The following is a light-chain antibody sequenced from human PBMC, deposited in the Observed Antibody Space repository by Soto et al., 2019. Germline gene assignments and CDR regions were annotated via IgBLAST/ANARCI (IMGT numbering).Light chain of an antibody. Sequence: EIVVTQSPASLSVSPGDGATLSCRASQTVASNVAWYQQKPGQGPRLLIHGASTRAAGVPARFSGSESGTDFPLTSSILQSEDFAVYYCQQYHNWPPQYTFGQGTRLQIK. V-gene: IGKV3-15*01. CDR2: GAS. J-gene: IGKJ2*01. CDR3: QQYHNWPPQYT. CDR1: QTVASN.